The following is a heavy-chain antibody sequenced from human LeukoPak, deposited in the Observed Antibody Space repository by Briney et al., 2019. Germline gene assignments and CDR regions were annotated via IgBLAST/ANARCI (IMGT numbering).Heavy chain of an antibody. Sequence: PGGSLRLSCVASGFTFSSYWMHWVRQAPGKGLVWVSRINEDGSTTNYADSVKGRFTISRDNAKNTLYLQMNSLRAEDTAVYYCARDLGGRSGYWGQGTLVTVSS. D-gene: IGHD1-26*01. V-gene: IGHV3-74*01. CDR3: ARDLGGRSGY. CDR1: GFTFSSYW. CDR2: INEDGSTT. J-gene: IGHJ4*02.